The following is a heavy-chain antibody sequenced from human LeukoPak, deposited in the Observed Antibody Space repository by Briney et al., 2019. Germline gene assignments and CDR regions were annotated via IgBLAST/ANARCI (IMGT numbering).Heavy chain of an antibody. Sequence: PGGSLRLSCAASGFTFSDYYMSWIRQAPGKGLEWVSYISSSGSTIYYADSVKGRFTISRDNAKNSLYLQMNSLRAEDTAVYYCARVPPRYSSGWYEDYWGQGTLVTVSS. CDR3: ARVPPRYSSGWYEDY. CDR2: ISSSGSTI. V-gene: IGHV3-11*04. D-gene: IGHD6-19*01. J-gene: IGHJ4*02. CDR1: GFTFSDYY.